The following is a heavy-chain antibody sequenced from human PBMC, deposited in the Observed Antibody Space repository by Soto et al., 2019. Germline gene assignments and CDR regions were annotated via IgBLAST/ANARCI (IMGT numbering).Heavy chain of an antibody. CDR1: GGSFSGYY. CDR3: SGRIAVAGNYRYFDL. CDR2: ISHGGST. J-gene: IGHJ2*01. Sequence: QVQLQQWGAGLLKPSETLSLTRAVYGGSFSGYYWSWIRQPPGKGLEWIGEISHGGSTNYNPSLKSRVTISVDTTKNQLSLRLSSVTAADTAVYFCSGRIAVAGNYRYFDLWGRGTLVTVSS. V-gene: IGHV4-34*02. D-gene: IGHD6-19*01.